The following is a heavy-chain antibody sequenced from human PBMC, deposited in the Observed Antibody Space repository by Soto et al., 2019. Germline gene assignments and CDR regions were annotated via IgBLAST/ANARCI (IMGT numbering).Heavy chain of an antibody. J-gene: IGHJ4*02. CDR1: GFTFSSYA. V-gene: IGHV3-33*08. CDR2: IWYDGNEK. Sequence: GGSLRLSCAASGFTFSSYAMSWVRQAPGKGLEWVAIIWYDGNEKYYADSVKGRFTISRDNSKNTLYLQMNSLRAEDTAVYYCARDQGYSHYWGQGTLVTVSS. CDR3: ARDQGYSHY. D-gene: IGHD5-18*01.